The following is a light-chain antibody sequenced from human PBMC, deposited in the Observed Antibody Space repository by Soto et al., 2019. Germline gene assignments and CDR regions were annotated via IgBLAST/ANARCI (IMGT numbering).Light chain of an antibody. CDR1: SSDVGGYNY. J-gene: IGLJ3*02. CDR3: SSYTSSSTRV. CDR2: EVS. Sequence: QSALTQPASVSGSPGQSITISCTGTSSDVGGYNYVSWYQQHPGKAPKLMIYEVSNRPSGVSNRFSGSKSGNTAYLTISGLQAEDEADYSCSSYTSSSTRVFGGGTKLTVL. V-gene: IGLV2-14*01.